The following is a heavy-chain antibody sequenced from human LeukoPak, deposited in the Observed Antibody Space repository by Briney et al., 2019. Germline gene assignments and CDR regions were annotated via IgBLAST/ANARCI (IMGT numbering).Heavy chain of an antibody. V-gene: IGHV1-69*13. CDR2: IIPIFGTA. CDR3: ATHAPGTYYYYGMDV. Sequence: GASVTVSCKASGGTFSSYAISWVRQAPGQGLEWMGGIIPIFGTANYARKFQGRVTITADESTSTAYMELSSLRSEDTAVYYCATHAPGTYYYYGMDVWGQGTTVTVSS. CDR1: GGTFSSYA. J-gene: IGHJ6*02. D-gene: IGHD1-26*01.